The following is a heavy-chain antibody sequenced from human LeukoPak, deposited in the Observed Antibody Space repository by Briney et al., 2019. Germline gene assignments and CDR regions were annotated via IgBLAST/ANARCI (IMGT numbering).Heavy chain of an antibody. Sequence: PSVTLSPTCTVAGGYLSSYSSSWIRQPPGKGLEWIGYFSYSGSTNYNPSLKSRVTMSVDTSKNQFSLKLSSVTAADTAVYFCASALIVFDVFAIWGQGTMVTVSS. CDR3: ASALIVFDVFAI. CDR1: GGYLSSYS. J-gene: IGHJ3*02. CDR2: FSYSGST. D-gene: IGHD3-22*01. V-gene: IGHV4-59*01.